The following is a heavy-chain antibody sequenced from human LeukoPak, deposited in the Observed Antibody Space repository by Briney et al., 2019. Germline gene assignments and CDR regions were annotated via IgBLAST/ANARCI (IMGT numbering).Heavy chain of an antibody. Sequence: SETLSLTCTVSGGSISRSRYYWGWIRHPPGTGMEWIRSIYYSWSTYYTPSLKSRVTICVDTSTHQFSLKLSSVTASDTAVYYCARLKSGWFIDYWGQGTLVTVSS. CDR2: IYYSWST. CDR1: GGSISRSRYY. J-gene: IGHJ4*02. V-gene: IGHV4-39*01. CDR3: ARLKSGWFIDY. D-gene: IGHD6-19*01.